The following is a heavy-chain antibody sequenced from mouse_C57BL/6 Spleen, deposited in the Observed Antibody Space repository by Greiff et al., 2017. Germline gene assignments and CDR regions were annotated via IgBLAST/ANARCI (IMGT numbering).Heavy chain of an antibody. CDR2: ISSGGSYT. CDR3: ARQGVTGNYFDY. J-gene: IGHJ2*01. V-gene: IGHV5-6*02. Sequence: DVKLVESGGDLVKPGGSLKLSCAASGFTFSSYGMSWVRQTPDKRLEWVATISSGGSYTYYPDSVKGRFTISRDNAKNTLYLQMSSLKSEDTAMYYCARQGVTGNYFDYWGQGTTLTVSS. D-gene: IGHD2-1*01. CDR1: GFTFSSYG.